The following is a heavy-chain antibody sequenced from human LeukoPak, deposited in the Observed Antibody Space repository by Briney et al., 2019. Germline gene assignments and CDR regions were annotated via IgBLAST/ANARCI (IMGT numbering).Heavy chain of an antibody. D-gene: IGHD6-13*01. Sequence: ASLKVSCKASGYTFTNYGISWVRQAPGQGLEWMGWIRIYNGKTNYAQKLQGRVTMTTDTSTSTAYMELRSLRSDDTAVYYCARDTGIAVAGTGDFDYWGQGTLVTVSS. J-gene: IGHJ4*02. CDR1: GYTFTNYG. CDR3: ARDTGIAVAGTGDFDY. CDR2: IRIYNGKT. V-gene: IGHV1-18*01.